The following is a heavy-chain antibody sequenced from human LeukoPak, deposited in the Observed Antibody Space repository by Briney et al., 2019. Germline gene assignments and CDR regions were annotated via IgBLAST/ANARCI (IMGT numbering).Heavy chain of an antibody. CDR2: IYTSGST. CDR3: ARDESDGYRLGAYAFDI. D-gene: IGHD5-24*01. CDR1: GGSFSGYY. J-gene: IGHJ3*02. V-gene: IGHV4-4*08. Sequence: SETLSLTCAVYGGSFSGYYWSWIRQPPGKGLEWIGRIYTSGSTNYNPSLKSRVTISVDTSKNQFSLKLSSVTAADTAVYYCARDESDGYRLGAYAFDIWGQGTMVTVSS.